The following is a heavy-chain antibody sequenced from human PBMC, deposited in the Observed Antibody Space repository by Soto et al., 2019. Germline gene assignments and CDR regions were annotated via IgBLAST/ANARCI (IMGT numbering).Heavy chain of an antibody. CDR1: GYSFTSYW. CDR2: IYPGDSDT. V-gene: IGHV5-51*01. Sequence: GESLKISCKGSGYSFTSYWIGWVRQRPGKGLEWMGIIYPGDSDTRYSPSFQGQVTISADKSISTAYLQWSSLKASDTAMYYCARSEHVVVVAATPYYYYYGMDVWGQGTTVTVSS. CDR3: ARSEHVVVVAATPYYYYYGMDV. J-gene: IGHJ6*02. D-gene: IGHD2-15*01.